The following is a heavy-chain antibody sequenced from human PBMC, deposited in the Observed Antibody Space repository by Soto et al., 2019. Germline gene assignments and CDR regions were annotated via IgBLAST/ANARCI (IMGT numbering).Heavy chain of an antibody. J-gene: IGHJ4*02. V-gene: IGHV3-7*03. CDR2: INQDGGVT. D-gene: IGHD6-19*01. CDR1: GFTFISSF. CDR3: ARYYRGSGRYFFDY. Sequence: LRLSCVASGFTFISSFMGWIRQAPGKGLEWVANINQDGGVTYYVDSVEGRFTITRDNTKDSLYLQMNSLRGEDTAIYYCARYYRGSGRYFFDYWGQGTPVTVSS.